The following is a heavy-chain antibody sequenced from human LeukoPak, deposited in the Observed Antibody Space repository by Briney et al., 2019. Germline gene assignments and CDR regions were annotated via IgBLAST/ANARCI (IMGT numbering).Heavy chain of an antibody. CDR3: AKDTWNFNFDY. J-gene: IGHJ4*02. CDR1: GFTFSGYA. V-gene: IGHV3-23*01. CDR2: ISGSGGST. D-gene: IGHD1-7*01. Sequence: GGSLRLSCAASGFTFSGYAISWVRQAPGKGLEWVSAISGSGGSTYYADSVKGRFTISRDNSKNTLYLQMNSLRAEDMAVYYCAKDTWNFNFDYWGQGTLVTVSS.